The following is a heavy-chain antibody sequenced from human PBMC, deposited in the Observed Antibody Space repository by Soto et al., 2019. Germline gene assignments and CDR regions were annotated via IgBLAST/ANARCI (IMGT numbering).Heavy chain of an antibody. CDR1: GFTFSSYA. Sequence: PGGSLRLSCAASGFTFSSYAMSWVRQAPGKGLEWVSAISGSGGSTYYADSVKGRFTISRDNSKNTLYLQMNSLRAEDTAVYYCAKAERLTMVRGVPSELTSWGQGTLVTVSS. V-gene: IGHV3-23*01. CDR2: ISGSGGST. CDR3: AKAERLTMVRGVPSELTS. D-gene: IGHD3-10*01. J-gene: IGHJ4*02.